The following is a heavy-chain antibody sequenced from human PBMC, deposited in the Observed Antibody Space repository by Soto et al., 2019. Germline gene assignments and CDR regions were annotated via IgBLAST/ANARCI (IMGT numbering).Heavy chain of an antibody. J-gene: IGHJ4*02. CDR1: GFSLSTSGVA. Sequence: SGPTLVNPTQTLTLTCSFSGFSLSTSGVAVGWVRQPPEKALEWLALIFWDDDRRYSPSLKTRLTITKDTSKNQVVLTLTNVDPVDTATYSRAHMLTGTGGHCDSWGQGTLGTVSS. D-gene: IGHD2-8*02. CDR3: AHMLTGTGGHCDS. V-gene: IGHV2-5*02. CDR2: IFWDDDR.